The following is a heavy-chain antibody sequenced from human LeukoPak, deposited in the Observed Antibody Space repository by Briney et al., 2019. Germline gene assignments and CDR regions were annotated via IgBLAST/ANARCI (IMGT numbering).Heavy chain of an antibody. V-gene: IGHV1-69*13. CDR2: IIPIFGTA. D-gene: IGHD3-22*01. J-gene: IGHJ4*02. Sequence: SVKVSCKASGGTFSSYAISWVRQAPGQGLEWMGGIIPIFGTANYAQKFQGRVTITADESTSTAYMELSSLRSEDTAVYYCAREVPYDSSVYYQPFDYWGQGTLVTVSS. CDR1: GGTFSSYA. CDR3: AREVPYDSSVYYQPFDY.